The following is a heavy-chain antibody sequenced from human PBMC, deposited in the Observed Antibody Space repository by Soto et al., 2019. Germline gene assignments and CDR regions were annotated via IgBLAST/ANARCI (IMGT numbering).Heavy chain of an antibody. CDR2: ISSSSSTI. CDR3: ARDAGYCSSTSCRMPIT. Sequence: EVQLVESGGGLVQPGGSLRLSCAASGFTFSSYSMNWVRQAPGKGLEWVSYISSSSSTIYYADSVKGRFTISRDNAKNSLYLQMNSLRAEDTAVYYCARDAGYCSSTSCRMPITWGQGTLVTVSS. CDR1: GFTFSSYS. V-gene: IGHV3-48*01. D-gene: IGHD2-2*01. J-gene: IGHJ4*02.